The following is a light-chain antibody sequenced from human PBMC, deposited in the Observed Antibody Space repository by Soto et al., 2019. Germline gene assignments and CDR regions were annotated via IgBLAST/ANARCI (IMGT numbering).Light chain of an antibody. CDR1: QSFRGL. CDR3: QQRHMWPIT. CDR2: DAY. Sequence: EVVLKESTVTLSLSPGERATLSCRASQSFRGLLAWYQQKPGQAPRLLIYDAYNRATGIPPRFSGSGSGTDFTLTISSLEPEDSAVYYCQQRHMWPITFGQGTRLEI. J-gene: IGKJ5*01. V-gene: IGKV3-11*01.